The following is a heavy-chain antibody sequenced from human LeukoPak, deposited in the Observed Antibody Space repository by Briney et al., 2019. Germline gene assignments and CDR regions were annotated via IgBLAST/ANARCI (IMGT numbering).Heavy chain of an antibody. CDR2: IIAYNGNT. CDR1: GYTFTSYG. V-gene: IGHV1-18*01. D-gene: IGHD3-9*01. Sequence: ASVKVSCKASGYTFTSYGISWVRQAPGQGLEWMGWIIAYNGNTNYAQKLQGRVTMTTDTSTSTAYMELRSLRSDDTAVYYCARDPSYYDILTGYSRPNPFDYWGQGTLVTVSS. CDR3: ARDPSYYDILTGYSRPNPFDY. J-gene: IGHJ4*02.